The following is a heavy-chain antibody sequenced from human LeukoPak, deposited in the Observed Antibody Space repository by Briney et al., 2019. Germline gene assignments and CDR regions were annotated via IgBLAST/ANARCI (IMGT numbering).Heavy chain of an antibody. V-gene: IGHV3-30*04. Sequence: GGSLRLSCAASGFTFSSYAMHWVRQAPGKGLEWVAVISYDGSNKYYADSVKGRFTISRDNSKNTLYLQMNSLRAEDTAVYYCARDRGYCSGGSCYPAAHDYWGQGTLVTVSS. J-gene: IGHJ4*02. CDR3: ARDRGYCSGGSCYPAAHDY. D-gene: IGHD2-15*01. CDR1: GFTFSSYA. CDR2: ISYDGSNK.